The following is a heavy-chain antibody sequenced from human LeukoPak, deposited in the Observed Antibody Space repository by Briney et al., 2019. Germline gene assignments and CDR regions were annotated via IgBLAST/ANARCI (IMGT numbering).Heavy chain of an antibody. J-gene: IGHJ4*02. CDR1: VFTDSSNY. CDR2: IYSGGST. V-gene: IGHV3-66*02. D-gene: IGHD6-13*01. Sequence: GGSLRLSCAASVFTDSSNYMSWVRQAPGKGLEWVSVIYSGGSTYYAVYVKGRFTSYRDNSKNTLYLQMNSLRAEDAAVYYCGSGSSSWTPFDYWGQGTLVTVSS. CDR3: GSGSSSWTPFDY.